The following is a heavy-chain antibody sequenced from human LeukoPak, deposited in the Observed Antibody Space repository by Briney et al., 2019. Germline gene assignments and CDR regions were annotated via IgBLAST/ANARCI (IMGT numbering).Heavy chain of an antibody. J-gene: IGHJ4*02. V-gene: IGHV3-23*01. CDR3: AKDGRRDGYKYKAYYFDY. CDR2: ISGSGGST. Sequence: GGSLRLSCAASGFTFSSYAMSWVRQAPGKGLEWVSAISGSGGSTYYADSVKGRFTISRDNSKNTLYLQMNSLRAEDTAVYYCAKDGRRDGYKYKAYYFDYWGQGTWSPSPQ. CDR1: GFTFSSYA. D-gene: IGHD5-24*01.